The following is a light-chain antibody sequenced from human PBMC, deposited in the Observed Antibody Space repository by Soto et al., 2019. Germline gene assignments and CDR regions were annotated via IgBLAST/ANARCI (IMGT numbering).Light chain of an antibody. CDR1: QDIGTW. Sequence: DVQMTQSPSSVSASVGDRVTVTCRASQDIGTWLVWYQQKPGKAPTLLISGATNLQSGVPSRFSGGGSGTDFTLTISSLQPEDVATYYCQQCSSYPWTFGQGTRVEIK. CDR3: QQCSSYPWT. V-gene: IGKV1-12*02. J-gene: IGKJ1*01. CDR2: GAT.